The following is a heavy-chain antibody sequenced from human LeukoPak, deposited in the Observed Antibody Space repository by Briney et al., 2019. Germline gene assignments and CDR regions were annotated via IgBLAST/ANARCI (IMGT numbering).Heavy chain of an antibody. V-gene: IGHV1-69*13. CDR3: ARDASTIFGVVISPDGAFDI. CDR1: GYTFSIYN. D-gene: IGHD3-3*01. J-gene: IGHJ3*02. Sequence: SVKVSCKASGYTFSIYNMHWVRQAPGQGLEWMGGIIPIFGTANYAQKFQGRVTITADESTSTAYMELSSLRSEDTAVYYCARDASTIFGVVISPDGAFDIWGQGTMVTVSS. CDR2: IIPIFGTA.